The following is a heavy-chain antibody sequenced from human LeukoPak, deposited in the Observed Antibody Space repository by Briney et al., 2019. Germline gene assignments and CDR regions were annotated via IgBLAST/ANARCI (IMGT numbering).Heavy chain of an antibody. V-gene: IGHV1-18*01. Sequence: PGASVKVSCKASGYSFTSYGLNWVRQAPGQGLEWMGWMSAYNGKTNYAHSLQGRVTVTADTSTSTAYMELRSLRSEDTAVYYCARGMGYSYGHPQGAFDIWGQGTMVTVSS. CDR1: GYSFTSYG. D-gene: IGHD5-18*01. CDR3: ARGMGYSYGHPQGAFDI. CDR2: MSAYNGKT. J-gene: IGHJ3*02.